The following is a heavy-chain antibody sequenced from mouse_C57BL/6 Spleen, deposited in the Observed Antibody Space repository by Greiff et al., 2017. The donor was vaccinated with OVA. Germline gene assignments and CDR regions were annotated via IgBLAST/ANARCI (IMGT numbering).Heavy chain of an antibody. CDR2: INPSTGGT. CDR3: ARSGGQLRSLDY. D-gene: IGHD3-2*02. V-gene: IGHV1-42*01. J-gene: IGHJ2*01. Sequence: VQLKQSGPELVKPGASVKISCKASGYSFTGYYMNWVKQSPEKSLEWIGEINPSTGGTTYNQKFKAKATLTVDKSSSTAYMQLKSLTSEDSAVYYCARSGGQLRSLDYWGQGTTLTVSS. CDR1: GYSFTGYY.